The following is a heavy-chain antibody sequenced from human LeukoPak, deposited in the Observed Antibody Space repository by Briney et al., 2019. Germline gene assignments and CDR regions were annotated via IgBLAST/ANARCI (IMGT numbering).Heavy chain of an antibody. D-gene: IGHD2-2*01. CDR2: ISGSGGTT. J-gene: IGHJ4*02. CDR3: AKGYCSTTGCSAGY. V-gene: IGHV3-23*01. CDR1: GFTFSSCG. Sequence: PGGSLRLSCAASGFTFSSCGMSWVRQAPGKGLEWVSAISGSGGTTYYADSVKGRFTISRDNSRNTLYVQMNSLRAEDTAVYYCAKGYCSTTGCSAGYWGQGTLVTVSS.